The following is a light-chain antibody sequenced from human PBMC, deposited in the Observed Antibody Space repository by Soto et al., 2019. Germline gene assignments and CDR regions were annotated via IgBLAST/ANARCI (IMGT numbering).Light chain of an antibody. V-gene: IGKV1-5*03. CDR3: QQYNTYPWT. J-gene: IGKJ1*01. Sequence: IQMTQSPSFLSASVGDRVTITCRASQSIRSWLAWYQQKPGKAPKLLIYKASILEGGVPSRFSGSGSGTEFTLTISNLQPDDFASYCCQQYNTYPWTVGQGTKVDIK. CDR1: QSIRSW. CDR2: KAS.